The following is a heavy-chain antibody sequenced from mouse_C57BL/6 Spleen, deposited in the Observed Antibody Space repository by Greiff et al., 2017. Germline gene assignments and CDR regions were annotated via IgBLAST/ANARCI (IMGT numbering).Heavy chain of an antibody. D-gene: IGHD1-1*01. CDR1: GYAFTNYL. Sequence: VKLQESGAELVRPGTSVKVSCKASGYAFTNYLIEWVKQRPGQGLEWIGVINPGSGGTNYNEKFKGKATLTADKSSSTAYMQLSSLTSEDSAVYFCAREEVAPVVAPFAYWGQGTLVTVSA. CDR2: INPGSGGT. V-gene: IGHV1-54*01. CDR3: AREEVAPVVAPFAY. J-gene: IGHJ3*01.